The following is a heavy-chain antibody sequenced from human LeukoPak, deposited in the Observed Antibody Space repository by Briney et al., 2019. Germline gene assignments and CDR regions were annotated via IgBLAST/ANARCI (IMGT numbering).Heavy chain of an antibody. CDR1: GFTFSRDW. J-gene: IGHJ4*02. Sequence: PRGSLRHSCVASGFTFSRDWMSWVRQAPGKGLEWVASVKQDGIETQYVDSVKGRFTISRDNAKNSVYLQMNSLRVEDTAVYYCARDGTGFDYWGQASLVTVSS. V-gene: IGHV3-7*01. CDR2: VKQDGIET. CDR3: ARDGTGFDY. D-gene: IGHD2-8*02.